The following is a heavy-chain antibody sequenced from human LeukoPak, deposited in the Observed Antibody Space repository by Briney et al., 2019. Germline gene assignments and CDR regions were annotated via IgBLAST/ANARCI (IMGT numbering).Heavy chain of an antibody. Sequence: PGGSLRLSCAASGFTFSSYAMSWVRQPPGKGLEWIGEINHSGSTNYNPSLKSRVTISVDTSKNQFSLKLSSVTAADTAVYYCARAVAEVDYWGQGTLVTVSS. D-gene: IGHD6-19*01. CDR2: INHSGST. CDR3: ARAVAEVDY. CDR1: GFTFSSYA. J-gene: IGHJ4*02. V-gene: IGHV4-34*01.